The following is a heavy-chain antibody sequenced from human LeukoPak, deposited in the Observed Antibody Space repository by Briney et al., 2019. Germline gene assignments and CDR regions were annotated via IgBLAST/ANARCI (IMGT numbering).Heavy chain of an antibody. CDR1: GFTVSSNY. D-gene: IGHD1-26*01. J-gene: IGHJ4*02. CDR2: IYSGGST. V-gene: IGHV3-66*01. CDR3: ASKKGSYSGSYQSFDY. Sequence: GGSLRLCCAASGFTVSSNYMSWVRQAPGKGLEWVSVIYSGGSTYYADSVKGRFTISRDNSKNTLYLQMNSLRAEDTAVYYCASKKGSYSGSYQSFDYWGQGTLVTVSS.